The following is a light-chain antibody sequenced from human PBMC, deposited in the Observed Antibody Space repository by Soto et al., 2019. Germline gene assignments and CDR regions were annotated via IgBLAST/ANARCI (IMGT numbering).Light chain of an antibody. CDR1: QSISSW. CDR3: QRYNNGRT. Sequence: DIQMSQSPSTLSASVGDRVTITFRASQSISSWLAWYQQKPGKAPKLLIYDASSLESGVPSRFSGSGSGTEFTLTISSLQPDDFATYYCQRYNNGRTFGQGTNVYIK. CDR2: DAS. V-gene: IGKV1-5*01. J-gene: IGKJ1*01.